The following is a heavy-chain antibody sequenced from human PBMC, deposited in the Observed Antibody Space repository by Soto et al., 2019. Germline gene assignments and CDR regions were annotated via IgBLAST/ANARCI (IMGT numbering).Heavy chain of an antibody. Sequence: QVQLVESGGGVVQPGRSLRLSCAASGFTFSSYGMHWVRQAPGKGLEWVAVISYDGSNKYYADSVKGRFTISRDNSKNTLYLQMNSLRAEDTAVYYCAKDGGVGATSDYWGQGTLVTVSS. V-gene: IGHV3-30*18. D-gene: IGHD1-26*01. CDR1: GFTFSSYG. CDR2: ISYDGSNK. CDR3: AKDGGVGATSDY. J-gene: IGHJ4*02.